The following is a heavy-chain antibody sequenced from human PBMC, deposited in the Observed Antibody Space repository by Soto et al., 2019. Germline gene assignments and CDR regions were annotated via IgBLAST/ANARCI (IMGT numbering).Heavy chain of an antibody. J-gene: IGHJ4*02. CDR1: GGSIISYY. CDR3: ARGVRLGELSFYYFDY. CDR2: IYYSGST. V-gene: IGHV4-59*01. D-gene: IGHD3-16*02. Sequence: PSATLSLTCTVSGGSIISYYWSWIRQPPGKGLEWIGYIYYSGSTNYNPSLKSRVTISVDTSKNQFSLKLSSVTAADTAVYYCARGVRLGELSFYYFDYWGQGTLVTVSS.